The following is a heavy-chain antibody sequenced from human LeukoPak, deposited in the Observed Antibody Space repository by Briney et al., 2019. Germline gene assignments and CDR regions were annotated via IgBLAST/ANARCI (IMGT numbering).Heavy chain of an antibody. D-gene: IGHD2/OR15-2a*01. CDR2: MYNSGST. J-gene: IGHJ2*01. V-gene: IGHV4-59*01. CDR3: AKESNSSDNWYFDL. CDR1: GGSISSYN. Sequence: SETLSLTCIVSGGSISSYNWNWIRQPPGKGLEWIGYMYNSGSTNNNPSLKSRVTISVDKSKNQFSLKLSSVTAADTAVYYCAKESNSSDNWYFDLWGRGTLVTVSS.